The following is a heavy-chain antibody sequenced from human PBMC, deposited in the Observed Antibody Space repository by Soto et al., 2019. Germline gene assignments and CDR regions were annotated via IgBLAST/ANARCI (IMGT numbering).Heavy chain of an antibody. Sequence: QVQLVQSGAEVKKPGSSVKVSCKASGGTFSSLGISWVRQGPRQGLEWLGGFIPMFGTANYPQKFQGRVTLSANDSTSTAYMELSSLTSEDTAVYFCARDRSGPGNWNYDTFDICGQGTMVTVSS. CDR1: GGTFSSLG. D-gene: IGHD1-7*01. J-gene: IGHJ3*02. CDR3: ARDRSGPGNWNYDTFDI. CDR2: FIPMFGTA. V-gene: IGHV1-69*01.